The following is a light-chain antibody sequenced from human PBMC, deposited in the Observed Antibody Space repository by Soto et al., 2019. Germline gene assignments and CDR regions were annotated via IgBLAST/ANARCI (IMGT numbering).Light chain of an antibody. CDR1: HGVSSR. V-gene: IGKV3-15*01. Sequence: EIVMTQSPATLSVSPGERATLSCRASHGVSSRLAWYQQKPGLAPRLLIYGASTRATGLPARFSGSGSWTEFTPTISSLQSEDFAVYYCQHYTNWPLTFGVGTKVEIK. CDR3: QHYTNWPLT. J-gene: IGKJ4*01. CDR2: GAS.